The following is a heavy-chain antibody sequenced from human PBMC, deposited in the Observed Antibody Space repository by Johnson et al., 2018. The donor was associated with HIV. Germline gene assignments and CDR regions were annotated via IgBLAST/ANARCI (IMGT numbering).Heavy chain of an antibody. J-gene: IGHJ3*02. CDR2: IRFDGSNK. Sequence: VQLVESGGGVVQPGGSLRLSCAASGFTFNSYAMHWVRQAPGKGLEWVAFIRFDGSNKYYADSVKGRFTISRDNSKNTLYLQMNSLRAEDTAVYYCAKDVGNYWPNAFDIWGQGTTVTVSS. CDR3: AKDVGNYWPNAFDI. D-gene: IGHD3-22*01. V-gene: IGHV3-30*02. CDR1: GFTFNSYA.